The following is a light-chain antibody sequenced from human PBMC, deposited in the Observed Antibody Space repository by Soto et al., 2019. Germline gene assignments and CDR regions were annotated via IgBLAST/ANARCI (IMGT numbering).Light chain of an antibody. CDR3: SSYTSSSTRV. Sequence: QSVLTQPASVSGSPGQSITISCTGTSSDVGGYNYVSWYQQHPGKAPQLMIYEVSNRPSGVSNRFSGSKSGNTASLTISGLQAEDEADYYCSSYTSSSTRVLGGGTKLTV. J-gene: IGLJ3*02. CDR2: EVS. V-gene: IGLV2-14*01. CDR1: SSDVGGYNY.